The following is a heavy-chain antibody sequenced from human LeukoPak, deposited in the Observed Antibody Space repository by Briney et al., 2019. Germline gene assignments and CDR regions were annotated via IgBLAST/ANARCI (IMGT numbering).Heavy chain of an antibody. J-gene: IGHJ4*02. D-gene: IGHD6-19*01. CDR3: ARQGVIAVAGLPFDY. CDR2: INHSGST. Sequence: SETLSLTCAVYGGSFSDYYWSWIRQPPGKGLEWIGEINHSGSTNYNPSLKSRVTISVDTSKNQFSLKLSSVTAADTAVYYCARQGVIAVAGLPFDYWGQGTLVTVSS. CDR1: GGSFSDYY. V-gene: IGHV4-34*01.